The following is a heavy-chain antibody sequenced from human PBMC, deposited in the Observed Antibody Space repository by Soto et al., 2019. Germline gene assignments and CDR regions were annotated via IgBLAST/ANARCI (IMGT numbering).Heavy chain of an antibody. CDR3: ARDRRYCISTSCYEGYYYYGMDV. V-gene: IGHV4-31*03. D-gene: IGHD2-2*01. J-gene: IGHJ6*02. Sequence: QVQLQESGPGLVKPSQTLFLTCTVSGGSISSGGYYWSWIRQHPGKGLEWIGYIYYSGSTYYNPSLKSRVTISVDTSKNQFSLKLSSVTAADTAVYYCARDRRYCISTSCYEGYYYYGMDVWGQGTTVTVSS. CDR1: GGSISSGGYY. CDR2: IYYSGST.